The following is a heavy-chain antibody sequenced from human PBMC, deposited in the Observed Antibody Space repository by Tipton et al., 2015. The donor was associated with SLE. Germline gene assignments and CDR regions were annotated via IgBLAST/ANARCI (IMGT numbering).Heavy chain of an antibody. Sequence: SLRLSCAASGFTFSSYAMHWVRQAPGKGLEWVAVISYDGSNKYYADSVKGRFTISRDNSKNTLYLQMNSLRAEDTAVYYCAKALGVVGGYNYYGMDVWGQGTTVTVSS. D-gene: IGHD1-26*01. CDR2: ISYDGSNK. CDR1: GFTFSSYA. J-gene: IGHJ6*02. V-gene: IGHV3-30-3*01. CDR3: AKALGVVGGYNYYGMDV.